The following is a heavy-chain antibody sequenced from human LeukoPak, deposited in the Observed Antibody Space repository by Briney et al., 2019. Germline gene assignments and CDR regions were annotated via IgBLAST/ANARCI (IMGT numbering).Heavy chain of an antibody. Sequence: SETLSLTCTVSGGSISSYYWSWIRQPPGKGLEWIGFIFYSGTTNYNPSLKSRVTISVDTSKNQFSLKLSSVTAADTAVYYCARPSYYYDSSGYYYVRDAFDIWGQGTMVTVSS. J-gene: IGHJ3*02. D-gene: IGHD3-22*01. CDR3: ARPSYYYDSSGYYYVRDAFDI. CDR1: GGSISSYY. CDR2: IFYSGTT. V-gene: IGHV4-59*01.